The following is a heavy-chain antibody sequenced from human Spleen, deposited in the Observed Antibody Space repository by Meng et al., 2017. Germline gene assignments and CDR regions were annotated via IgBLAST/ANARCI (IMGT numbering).Heavy chain of an antibody. CDR2: ISHRGNT. V-gene: IGHV4-4*02. CDR3: ARDPPFDS. CDR1: GGSISSSNW. J-gene: IGHJ4*02. Sequence: QVQLQDPGPGLVKPSGTLSLTCGVSGGSISSSNWWSWVRQPPGKELEWIGEISHRGNTKYSPSLKSRVSISVDKSKNQFSLRLTSVTAADTAVYYCARDPPFDSWGQGTLVTVSS.